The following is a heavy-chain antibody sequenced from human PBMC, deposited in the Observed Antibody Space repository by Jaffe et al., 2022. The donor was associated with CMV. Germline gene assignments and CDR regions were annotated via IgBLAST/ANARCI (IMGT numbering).Heavy chain of an antibody. CDR2: IKSKTDGGTA. Sequence: EVQLVESGGGLVKPGGSLRLSCLGSGFSFDMGWMSWVRQAPGKGLEWVGRIKSKTDGGTADSAAPVKGRFAISRDDSKNTLYLQMSSLKAEDTAVYYCTTDHLTSYYSTSGNSNTRALDYWGQGTLVTVSS. J-gene: IGHJ4*02. CDR1: GFSFDMGW. V-gene: IGHV3-15*01. D-gene: IGHD3-10*01. CDR3: TTDHLTSYYSTSGNSNTRALDY.